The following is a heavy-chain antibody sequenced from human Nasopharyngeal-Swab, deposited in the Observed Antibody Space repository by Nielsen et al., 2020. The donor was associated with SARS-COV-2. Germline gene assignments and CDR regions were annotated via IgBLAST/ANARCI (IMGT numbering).Heavy chain of an antibody. D-gene: IGHD2-15*01. V-gene: IGHV3-23*01. CDR3: ARDHCSGGSCYRFDP. J-gene: IGHJ5*02. CDR1: GFSFSSYA. CDR2: ISGSGAAT. Sequence: GGSLRLSCAASGFSFSSYAMSWVRQAPGKGLEWVSAISGSGAATYYGDSVKGRFSISRDSSNNTLYLQMNSLRAEDTAVYYCARDHCSGGSCYRFDPWGQGTLVTVSS.